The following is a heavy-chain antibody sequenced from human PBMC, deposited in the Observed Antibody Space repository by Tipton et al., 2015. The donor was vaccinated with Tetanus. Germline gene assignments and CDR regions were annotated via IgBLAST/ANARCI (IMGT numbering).Heavy chain of an antibody. D-gene: IGHD5-12*01. CDR3: ARAELRRGFSGYLYYDL. J-gene: IGHJ2*01. CDR2: VYYSGST. Sequence: TLSLTCTVSGGSISSGGFFWSWIRQYPGKGLEWIGYVYYSGSTYYNPSLKSRVTISVDTSKNQFSLKLNSVTAADTAIYYCARAELRRGFSGYLYYDLWGRGILVTVSS. CDR1: GGSISSGGFF. V-gene: IGHV4-31*03.